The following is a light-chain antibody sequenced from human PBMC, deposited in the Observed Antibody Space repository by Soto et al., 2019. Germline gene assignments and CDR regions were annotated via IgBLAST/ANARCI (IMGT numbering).Light chain of an antibody. CDR3: QQSYSSPPT. V-gene: IGKV1-39*01. CDR2: AAS. J-gene: IGKJ1*01. Sequence: DIQMTQSPSSLSASVGDGVTITCRASRSISIYLNWYQQKPGKAPKLLIYAASSLQSGVPSRFSGSGSGTDFTLTISSLQPEDFASYYCQQSYSSPPTFGQGTKVEIK. CDR1: RSISIY.